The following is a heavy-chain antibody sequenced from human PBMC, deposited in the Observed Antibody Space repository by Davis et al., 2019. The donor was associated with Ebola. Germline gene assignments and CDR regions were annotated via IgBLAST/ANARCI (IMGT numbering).Heavy chain of an antibody. J-gene: IGHJ6*03. CDR3: AREVLDTSVVRNQYSYFYYMDV. Sequence: MPSETLSLTCNVSGGSISNYYWSWIRQSPGKGLEWIGYVNYIGRTSYNPSLKGRVTVSVDTSKNQFSLKLTSVTAADTAVYFCAREVLDTSVVRNQYSYFYYMDVWGKGTTVMVAS. CDR2: VNYIGRT. D-gene: IGHD5-18*01. V-gene: IGHV4-59*01. CDR1: GGSISNYY.